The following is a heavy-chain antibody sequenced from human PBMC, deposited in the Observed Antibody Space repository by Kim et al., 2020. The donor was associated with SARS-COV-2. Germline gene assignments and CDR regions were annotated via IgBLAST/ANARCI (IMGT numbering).Heavy chain of an antibody. Sequence: YYSGSTYYNPSLRSRVTISVDTSKNQFSLKLSSVTAADTAVYYCAGSGDYWGQGTLVTVSS. V-gene: IGHV4-39*07. CDR2: YYSGST. CDR3: AGSGDY. J-gene: IGHJ4*02. D-gene: IGHD1-26*01.